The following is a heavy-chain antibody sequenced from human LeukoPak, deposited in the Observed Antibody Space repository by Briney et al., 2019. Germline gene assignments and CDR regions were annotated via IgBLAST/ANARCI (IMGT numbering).Heavy chain of an antibody. CDR3: ARARSGYYYYYGMDV. D-gene: IGHD3-10*01. CDR2: INHSGST. CDR1: GGSFSGYY. J-gene: IGHJ6*04. V-gene: IGHV4-34*01. Sequence: SETLSLTCAVYGGSFSGYYWSWIRQPPGKGLEWIGEINHSGSTNYNPSLESRVTISVDTSKNQFSLKLSSVTAADTAVYYCARARSGYYYYYGMDVWGKGTTVTVSS.